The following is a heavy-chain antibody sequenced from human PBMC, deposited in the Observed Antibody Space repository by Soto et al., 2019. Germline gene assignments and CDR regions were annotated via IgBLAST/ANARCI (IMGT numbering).Heavy chain of an antibody. CDR1: GGSISSYY. D-gene: IGHD3-22*01. Sequence: SETLSLTYTVSGGSISSYYWSWIRQPPGKGLEWIGYIYYSGSTNYNPSLKSRVTISVDTSKNQFSLKLSSVTAADTAVYYCARMYYYDSSGYPDWGQGTLVTVSS. CDR2: IYYSGST. J-gene: IGHJ4*02. V-gene: IGHV4-59*08. CDR3: ARMYYYDSSGYPD.